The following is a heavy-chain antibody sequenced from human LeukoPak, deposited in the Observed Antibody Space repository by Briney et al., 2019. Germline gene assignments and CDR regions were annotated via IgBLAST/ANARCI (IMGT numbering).Heavy chain of an antibody. CDR3: ARGHLSSPLDY. D-gene: IGHD6-13*01. V-gene: IGHV3-66*01. CDR1: GFTVSSNC. CDR2: IYSGGST. Sequence: GGSLRLSCAASGFTVSSNCMSWVRQAPGKGLEWVSVIYSGGSTYYADSVKGRFTISRDNSKNTLYLQMNSLRAEDTAVYYCARGHLSSPLDYWGQGTLVTVSS. J-gene: IGHJ4*02.